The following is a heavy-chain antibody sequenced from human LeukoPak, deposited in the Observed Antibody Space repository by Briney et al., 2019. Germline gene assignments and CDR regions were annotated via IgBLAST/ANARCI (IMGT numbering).Heavy chain of an antibody. J-gene: IGHJ6*03. CDR3: ARAPYYDFWSGPLTCYMDV. CDR1: GFTFSSYS. V-gene: IGHV3-48*01. Sequence: GGSLRLXCAASGFTFSSYSMNWVRLAPGKGLEWVSYISSSSSTIYYADSVKGRFTISRDNAKNSLYLQMNSLRAEDTAVYYCARAPYYDFWSGPLTCYMDVWGKGTTVTVSS. CDR2: ISSSSSTI. D-gene: IGHD3-3*01.